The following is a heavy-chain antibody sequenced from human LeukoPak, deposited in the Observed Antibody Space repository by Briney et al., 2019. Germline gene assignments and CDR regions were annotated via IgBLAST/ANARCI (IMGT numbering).Heavy chain of an antibody. V-gene: IGHV4-59*12. CDR3: ARDGGSWTFDY. D-gene: IGHD6-13*01. Sequence: PSETLSLTCTVSGGSIRLSYWSCIPQPPGKGLEWIGYIDYSGSPNYNPSFKSRVTISVDTSKNQFSLKLRSVTAADTAVYYCARDGGSWTFDYWGQGTLVTVSS. CDR1: GGSIRLSY. CDR2: IDYSGSP. J-gene: IGHJ4*02.